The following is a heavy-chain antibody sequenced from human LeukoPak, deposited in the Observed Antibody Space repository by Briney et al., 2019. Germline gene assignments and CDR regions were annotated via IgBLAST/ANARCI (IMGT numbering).Heavy chain of an antibody. CDR3: ASVRTLLDDSSGYSRISYYFDY. V-gene: IGHV4-34*01. D-gene: IGHD3-22*01. Sequence: SETLSLTCAVYGGSFSGYYWSWIRQPPGKGLEWIGEINHSGSTNYNPSLKSRVTISVDTSKNQFSLKLSSVTAADTAVYYCASVRTLLDDSSGYSRISYYFDYWGQGTLVTVSS. CDR1: GGSFSGYY. CDR2: INHSGST. J-gene: IGHJ4*02.